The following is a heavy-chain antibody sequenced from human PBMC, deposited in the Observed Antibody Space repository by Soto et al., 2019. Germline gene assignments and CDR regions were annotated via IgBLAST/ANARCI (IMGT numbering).Heavy chain of an antibody. Sequence: QVQLQESGPGLVKPSETLSLTCTVSGGSISSYYWSWIRQPPGKGLELIGYIYYSGSTNYNPSLKSRVTISVDTSKNQFSLKLSSVTAADTAVYYCARSKTLQPLDYFDYWGQGTLVTVYS. V-gene: IGHV4-59*01. CDR2: IYYSGST. D-gene: IGHD6-13*01. CDR1: GGSISSYY. J-gene: IGHJ4*02. CDR3: ARSKTLQPLDYFDY.